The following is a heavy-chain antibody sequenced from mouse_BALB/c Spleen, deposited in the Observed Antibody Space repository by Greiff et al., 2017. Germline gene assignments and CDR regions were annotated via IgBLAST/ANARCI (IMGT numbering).Heavy chain of an antibody. CDR2: INSNGGST. D-gene: IGHD4-1*01. V-gene: IGHV5-6-3*01. Sequence: EVQVVESGGGLVQPGGSLKLSCAASGFTFSSYGMSWVRQTPDKRLELVATINSNGGSTYYPDSVKGRITISRDNAKNTLYLQMSSLKSEDTAMYYCARGGTGNYFDYWGQGTTLTVSS. CDR3: ARGGTGNYFDY. J-gene: IGHJ2*01. CDR1: GFTFSSYG.